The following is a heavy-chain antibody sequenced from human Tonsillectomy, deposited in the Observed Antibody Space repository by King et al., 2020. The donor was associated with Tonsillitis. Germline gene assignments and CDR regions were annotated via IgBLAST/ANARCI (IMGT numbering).Heavy chain of an antibody. CDR3: VKDGGCGGDCYFDY. D-gene: IGHD2-21*02. CDR1: GFTFSSYA. Sequence: VQLVESGGGLVQPGGSLRLSCSASGFTFSSYAMNWVRQAPGKGREYVSAISSNGGSTYYADSVKGRFTISRDNSKNTLYLQMSSLRAEDTAVYYCVKDGGCGGDCYFDYWGQGTLVTVSS. CDR2: ISSNGGST. J-gene: IGHJ4*02. V-gene: IGHV3-64D*06.